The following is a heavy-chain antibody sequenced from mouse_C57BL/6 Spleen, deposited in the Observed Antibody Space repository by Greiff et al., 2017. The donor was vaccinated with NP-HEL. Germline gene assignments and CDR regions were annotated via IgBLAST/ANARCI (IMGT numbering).Heavy chain of an antibody. CDR1: GYTFTDYY. V-gene: IGHV1-26*01. D-gene: IGHD2-1*01. CDR3: AYGNYGSYFDY. J-gene: IGHJ2*01. Sequence: VQLQQSGPELVKPGASVKISCKASGYTFTDYYMNWVKQSHGKSLEWIGDINPNNGGTSYNQKFKGKATLTVDKSSSTAYMELRSLTSEDSAVYYCAYGNYGSYFDYWGQGTTLTVSS. CDR2: INPNNGGT.